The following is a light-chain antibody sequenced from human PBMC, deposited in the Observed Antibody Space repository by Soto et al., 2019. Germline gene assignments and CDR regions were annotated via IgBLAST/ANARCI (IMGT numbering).Light chain of an antibody. Sequence: EIVMTQSPATLSVSPGERATLSCRASQSVSSSLAWYQQKPGQAPRLLIYGASTRATGIPARFSGSGSGTEFTLTISSLQSEDFALYYCHQYEKWPPSITFGQGTRLE. J-gene: IGKJ5*01. V-gene: IGKV3D-15*01. CDR3: HQYEKWPPSIT. CDR2: GAS. CDR1: QSVSSS.